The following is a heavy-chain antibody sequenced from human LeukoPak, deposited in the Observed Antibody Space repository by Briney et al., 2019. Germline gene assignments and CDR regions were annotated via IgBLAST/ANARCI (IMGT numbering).Heavy chain of an antibody. CDR1: GFTFSSFA. CDR3: ARDTRGSYNYYYYMDV. Sequence: GGSLRLSCAASGFTFSSFAMHWVRQAPGKGLAWVAVISYDGTDKYQADSVKGRFTISRDNSKNTLYLQMNSLRAEDTAVYYCARDTRGSYNYYYYMDVWGKGTTVTVSS. J-gene: IGHJ6*03. V-gene: IGHV3-30*04. CDR2: ISYDGTDK. D-gene: IGHD1-26*01.